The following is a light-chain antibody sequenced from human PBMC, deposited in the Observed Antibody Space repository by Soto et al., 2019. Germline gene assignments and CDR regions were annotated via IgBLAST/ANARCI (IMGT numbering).Light chain of an antibody. J-gene: IGKJ1*01. CDR1: QSISSW. V-gene: IGKV1-5*03. Sequence: DIQMTQSPSTLSASVGDRVTITCRASQSISSWLAWYQQKPGKAPKILIYKASSLESGVPSRFSGSGSGTEFTLTISSLRPDDFATYYCQHYNGYRWTFGQGTKV. CDR3: QHYNGYRWT. CDR2: KAS.